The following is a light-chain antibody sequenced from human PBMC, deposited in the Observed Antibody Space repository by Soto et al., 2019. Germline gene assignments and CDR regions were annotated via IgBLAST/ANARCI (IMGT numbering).Light chain of an antibody. CDR1: QSISTN. V-gene: IGKV3-15*01. Sequence: MTQSPATLSVSPGERVSLSCRASQSISTNLAWYQQKPGQAPRLLIYGASTRDTHIPDRFSGTGSETEFTLSVSSLQSEEFAIYYCQQYYDWPLVTFGGGTKVDIK. CDR2: GAS. CDR3: QQYYDWPLVT. J-gene: IGKJ4*01.